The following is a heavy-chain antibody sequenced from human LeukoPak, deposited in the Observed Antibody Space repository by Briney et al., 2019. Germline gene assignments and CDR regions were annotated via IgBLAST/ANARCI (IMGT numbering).Heavy chain of an antibody. CDR3: ARDSDPRGRFDY. D-gene: IGHD3-10*01. V-gene: IGHV4-59*01. CDR1: GFTFSSYS. J-gene: IGHJ4*02. CDR2: IYYSGST. Sequence: GSLRLSCAASGFTFSSYSMSWIRQPPGKGLEWIGYIYYSGSTNYNPSLKSRVTISVDTSKNQFSLKLSSVTAADTAVYYCARDSDPRGRFDYWGQGTLVTASS.